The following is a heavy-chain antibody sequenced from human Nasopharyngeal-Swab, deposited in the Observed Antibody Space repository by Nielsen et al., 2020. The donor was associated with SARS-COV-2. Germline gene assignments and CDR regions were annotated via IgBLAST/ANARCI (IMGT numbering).Heavy chain of an antibody. Sequence: GGSLRLSCAASGFTFSSYAMTWVRQAPGKGLEWLSSITGSGGTTYYTDSVKGRFTISRDNSRNTLYLQTNSLRAEDTAIYYCAGGSSGYSYAFDIWGQGTMVTVSS. D-gene: IGHD3-22*01. V-gene: IGHV3-23*01. CDR2: ITGSGGTT. CDR1: GFTFSSYA. J-gene: IGHJ3*02. CDR3: AGGSSGYSYAFDI.